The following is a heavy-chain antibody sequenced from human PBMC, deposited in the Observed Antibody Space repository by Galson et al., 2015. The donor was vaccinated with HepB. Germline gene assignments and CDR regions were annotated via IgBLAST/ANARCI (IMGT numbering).Heavy chain of an antibody. CDR1: GFTFSSYW. D-gene: IGHD2-15*01. V-gene: IGHV3-7*01. J-gene: IGHJ5*02. Sequence: SLRLSCAASGFTFSSYWMSWVRQAPGKGLEWVANIKQDGSEKYYVDSVKGRFTISRDNAKISLYLQMNSLRAEDTAVYYCARDLGYGWFDPWGQGTLVTVSS. CDR3: ARDLGYGWFDP. CDR2: IKQDGSEK.